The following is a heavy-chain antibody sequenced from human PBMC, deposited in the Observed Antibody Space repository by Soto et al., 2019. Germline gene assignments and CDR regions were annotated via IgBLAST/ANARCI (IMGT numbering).Heavy chain of an antibody. CDR3: AVVIVPYSGYDPRGYMDV. Sequence: GSLRLSCAASGFTFSSYAMSWVRQAPGKGLEWVSIISGRGDSTYDADFVKGRFIISRDNSKNTLYLQMSSLRAEDTAAYYCAVVIVPYSGYDPRGYMDVWGKGTTVTVSS. CDR2: ISGRGDST. D-gene: IGHD5-12*01. V-gene: IGHV3-23*01. CDR1: GFTFSSYA. J-gene: IGHJ6*03.